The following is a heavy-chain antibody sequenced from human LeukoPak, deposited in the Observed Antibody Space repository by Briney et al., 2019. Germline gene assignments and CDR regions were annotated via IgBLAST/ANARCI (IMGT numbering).Heavy chain of an antibody. CDR3: ARGRLTPPIYYMDV. Sequence: SETLSLTCAVYGESFSGYYWSWIRQPPGKGLEWIGEINHSGSTIHSPSLKSRITISVDTSRNQFSLKLSSVTAADTAVYYCARGRLTPPIYYMDVLDKGTTVTVSS. V-gene: IGHV4-34*01. D-gene: IGHD3-16*01. CDR2: INHSGST. J-gene: IGHJ6*03. CDR1: GESFSGYY.